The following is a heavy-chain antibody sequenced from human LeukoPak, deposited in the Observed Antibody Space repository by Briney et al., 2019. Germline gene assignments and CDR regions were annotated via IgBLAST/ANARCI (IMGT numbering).Heavy chain of an antibody. CDR2: INNDGSGT. D-gene: IGHD2-15*01. CDR3: ARVGYCSGAACYSPSYYYGMDV. V-gene: IGHV3-74*01. CDR1: RYRFRDYL. J-gene: IGHJ6*02. Sequence: PGWSLTLSRTRSRYRFRDYLMHWLRPAPGRGVAGVSRINNDGSGTTYAPPPKGRFNISRDNAKNTLYLQMNSLRAEDTAVYYCARVGYCSGAACYSPSYYYGMDVWGQGTTVTVSS.